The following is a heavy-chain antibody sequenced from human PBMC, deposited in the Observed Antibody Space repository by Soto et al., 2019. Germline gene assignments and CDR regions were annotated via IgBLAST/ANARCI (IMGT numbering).Heavy chain of an antibody. J-gene: IGHJ4*02. D-gene: IGHD4-17*01. Sequence: SETLSLTCTVSGGSISSSCFYWGWIRQPPGKGLEWIGSIYHRGSTYYNPSLKSRVTISVDTSKNQFSLKLSSVTAADTAIYYCARPSSLLTATKAAPDDYWGQGTLVTVSS. CDR2: IYHRGST. CDR1: GGSISSSCFY. V-gene: IGHV4-39*01. CDR3: ARPSSLLTATKAAPDDY.